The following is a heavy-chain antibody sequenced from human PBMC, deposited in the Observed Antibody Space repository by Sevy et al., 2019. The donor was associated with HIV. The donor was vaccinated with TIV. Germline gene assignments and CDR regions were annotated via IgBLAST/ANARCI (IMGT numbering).Heavy chain of an antibody. D-gene: IGHD3-3*01. Sequence: GGSLRLSCAASGFTFSSYAMSWVRQAPGKGLEWVSAIRGSGGSTYYADSVKGRFTISRDNSKNTLYLQMNSLRAEDTAVYYCAKGDYDFWGGYKITGWGQGTLVTVSS. J-gene: IGHJ4*02. CDR2: IRGSGGST. V-gene: IGHV3-23*01. CDR3: AKGDYDFWGGYKITG. CDR1: GFTFSSYA.